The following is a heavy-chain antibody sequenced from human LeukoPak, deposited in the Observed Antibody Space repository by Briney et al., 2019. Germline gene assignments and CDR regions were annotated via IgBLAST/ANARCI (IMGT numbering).Heavy chain of an antibody. V-gene: IGHV3-23*01. J-gene: IGHJ3*02. Sequence: GGSLRLSCAASGFTFSSYGMHWVRQAPGKGLEWVSAISGSGGSTYYADSVKGRFTISRDNSKNTLYLQMNSLRAEDTAVYYCAARIVVVPAAIEGNDAFDIWGQGTMVTVSS. CDR3: AARIVVVPAAIEGNDAFDI. CDR1: GFTFSSYG. CDR2: ISGSGGST. D-gene: IGHD2-2*02.